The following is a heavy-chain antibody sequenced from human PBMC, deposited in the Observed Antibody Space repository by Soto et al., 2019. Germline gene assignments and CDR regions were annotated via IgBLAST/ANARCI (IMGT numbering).Heavy chain of an antibody. V-gene: IGHV1-69*12. CDR1: GGTFSSYA. Sequence: QVQLVQSGAEVKKPGSSVKVSCKASGGTFSSYAISWVRQAPGQGLEWMGGIIPIFGTANYAQKFQGRVTITADESTSTPYMELSSLRSEDTAVYYCARAIPNYDILTGYSSGGWFDPWGQGTLVTVSS. D-gene: IGHD3-9*01. CDR2: IIPIFGTA. CDR3: ARAIPNYDILTGYSSGGWFDP. J-gene: IGHJ5*02.